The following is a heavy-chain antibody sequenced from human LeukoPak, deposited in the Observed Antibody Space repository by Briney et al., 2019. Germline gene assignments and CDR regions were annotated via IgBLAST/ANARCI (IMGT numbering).Heavy chain of an antibody. CDR3: ARDGYCGRDCYFAHFDY. V-gene: IGHV4-30-2*01. Sequence: SETLSLTCAVSGGSISSGGYSWSWIRQPPGKGLEWIGYIYHSGSTYYNPSLKSRVTMSVDTSKNQFSLKLTSVTAADTAVYYCARDGYCGRDCYFAHFDYWGQGTLVTVSS. J-gene: IGHJ4*02. D-gene: IGHD2-21*02. CDR2: IYHSGST. CDR1: GGSISSGGYS.